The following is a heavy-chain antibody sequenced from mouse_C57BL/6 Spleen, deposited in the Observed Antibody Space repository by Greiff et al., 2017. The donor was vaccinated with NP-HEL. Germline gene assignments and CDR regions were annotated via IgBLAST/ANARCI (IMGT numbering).Heavy chain of an antibody. D-gene: IGHD2-1*01. CDR1: GYAFSSSW. CDR2: IYPGDGDT. J-gene: IGHJ3*01. CDR3: ATTDYGNYVAWFAY. V-gene: IGHV1-82*01. Sequence: VKLMESGPELVKPGASVKISCKASGYAFSSSWMNWVKQRPGKGLEWIGRIYPGDGDTNYNGKFKGKATLTADKSSSTAYMQLSSLTSEDSAVYFCATTDYGNYVAWFAYWGQGTLVTVSA.